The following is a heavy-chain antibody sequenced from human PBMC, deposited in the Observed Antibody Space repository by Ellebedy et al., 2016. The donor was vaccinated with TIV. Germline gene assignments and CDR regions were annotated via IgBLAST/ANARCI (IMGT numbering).Heavy chain of an antibody. CDR2: INPSGGST. Sequence: AASVKVSCKASGYTFTSYYMHWVRQAPGQGLEWMGIINPSGGSTSYAQKSQGRITMTRDTSTSTAYMELSSLRSEDTAVYYCAGLYTEPQVVGYYYGMDVWGQGTTVTVSS. CDR1: GYTFTSYY. CDR3: AGLYTEPQVVGYYYGMDV. V-gene: IGHV1-46*01. J-gene: IGHJ6*02. D-gene: IGHD2-2*01.